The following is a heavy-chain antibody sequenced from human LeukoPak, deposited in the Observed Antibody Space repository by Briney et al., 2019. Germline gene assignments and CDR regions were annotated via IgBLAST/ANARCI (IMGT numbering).Heavy chain of an antibody. J-gene: IGHJ5*02. V-gene: IGHV4-39*01. CDR3: ARRNGNYEGNWFDP. CDR1: GGSISSSPYY. Sequence: SETLSLTCTVSGGSISSSPYYWGWIRQPPGKGLERIASIYYSGSTYYNPSLKSRVTISVDTSKNQFSLSLTSVTAADTAVYYCARRNGNYEGNWFDPWGQGTLVTVSS. D-gene: IGHD4-17*01. CDR2: IYYSGST.